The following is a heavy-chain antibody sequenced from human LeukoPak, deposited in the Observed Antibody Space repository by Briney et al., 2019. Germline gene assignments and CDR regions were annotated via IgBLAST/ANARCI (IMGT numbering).Heavy chain of an antibody. V-gene: IGHV4-34*01. D-gene: IGHD2-2*01. Sequence: SETLSLTCAVYGGSFSGYYWSWIRQPPGKGLEWIGEINHSGSTNYDPSLKSRVTISVDTSKNQFSLKLSSVTAADTAVYYCASGDCSSTSCYDDYWGQGTLVTVSS. CDR3: ASGDCSSTSCYDDY. CDR2: INHSGST. J-gene: IGHJ4*02. CDR1: GGSFSGYY.